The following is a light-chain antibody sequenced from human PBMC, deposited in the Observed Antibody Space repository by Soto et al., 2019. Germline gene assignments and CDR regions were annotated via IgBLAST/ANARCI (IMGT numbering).Light chain of an antibody. Sequence: DIQMTQSPSTLSASVGDRVTITCRASHSVSNWLAWYQQKLGKVPKLLIYKAATIDSGVPSRFSGSGSGTEFTLTISSLPPDDVAFYYCLQYNSSPQYTVGQGTKVEIK. CDR3: LQYNSSPQYT. J-gene: IGKJ1*01. CDR2: KAA. V-gene: IGKV1-5*03. CDR1: HSVSNW.